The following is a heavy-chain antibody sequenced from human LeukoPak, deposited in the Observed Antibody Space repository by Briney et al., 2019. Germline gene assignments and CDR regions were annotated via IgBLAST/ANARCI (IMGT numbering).Heavy chain of an antibody. CDR1: GFTFSSYA. CDR3: AKDQGGGSSNFDY. V-gene: IGHV3-23*01. J-gene: IGHJ4*02. D-gene: IGHD1-26*01. CDR2: IIGSGGST. Sequence: GGSLRLFCAASGFTFSSYAMSGVRQAPGKGLEWVSAIIGSGGSTYYADSGKGRFTISRDNSKNTLYLQMHRLRAEATAVYYCAKDQGGGSSNFDYWGQGTLVTVSS.